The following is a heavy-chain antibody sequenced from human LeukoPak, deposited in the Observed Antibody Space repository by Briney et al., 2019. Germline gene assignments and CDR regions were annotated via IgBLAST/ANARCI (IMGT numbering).Heavy chain of an antibody. CDR1: GFTFSSYG. D-gene: IGHD3-16*01. J-gene: IGHJ6*02. CDR2: IWYDGSNK. V-gene: IGHV3-33*01. CDR3: AREDRYDYVWGSYYYYYGMDV. Sequence: GGSLRLSCAASGFTFSSYGMHWVRQAPGKGPEWVAVIWYDGSNKYYADSVKGRFTISRDNSKNTLYLQMNSLRAEDTAVYYCAREDRYDYVWGSYYYYYGMDVWGQGATVTVSS.